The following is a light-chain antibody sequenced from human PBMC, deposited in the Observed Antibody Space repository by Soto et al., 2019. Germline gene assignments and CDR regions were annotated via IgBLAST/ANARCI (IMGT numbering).Light chain of an antibody. CDR3: QQYNILRRD. V-gene: IGKV3-15*01. CDR1: QSVSSN. CDR2: GAS. Sequence: EIVMTQSPATLSVSPGERATLSCGASQSVSSNLAWYQQKPGQAPRLLIYGASTRATGIPARFSGSGSGTEFTLTISSLQSEDFTVYYCQQYNILRRDFAQGGLLEIK. J-gene: IGKJ5*01.